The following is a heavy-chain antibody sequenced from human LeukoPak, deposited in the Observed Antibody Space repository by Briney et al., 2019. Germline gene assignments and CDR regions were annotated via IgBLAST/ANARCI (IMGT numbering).Heavy chain of an antibody. D-gene: IGHD3-10*01. Sequence: SVTVSCTASGGTFSSYAISWVRQAPGQGLEWVGGIIPIFGTANYAQKFQGRVTITADESTSTAYMELSSLRSEDTAVYYCARDYYGSGSQYYYYGMDVWGQGTTVTVSS. CDR1: GGTFSSYA. CDR3: ARDYYGSGSQYYYYGMDV. CDR2: IIPIFGTA. V-gene: IGHV1-69*13. J-gene: IGHJ6*02.